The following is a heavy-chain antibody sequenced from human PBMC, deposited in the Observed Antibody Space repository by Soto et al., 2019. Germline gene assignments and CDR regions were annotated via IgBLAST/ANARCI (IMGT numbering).Heavy chain of an antibody. J-gene: IGHJ4*02. Sequence: SETLSLTCAVYGGSFSGYYWSWIRQPPGKGLEWIGEINHSGSTNYNPSLKSRVTISVDTSKNQFSLKLSSVTAADTAVYYCARYYDSSGYYWGQGALVTVSS. CDR3: ARYYDSSGYY. D-gene: IGHD3-22*01. V-gene: IGHV4-34*01. CDR2: INHSGST. CDR1: GGSFSGYY.